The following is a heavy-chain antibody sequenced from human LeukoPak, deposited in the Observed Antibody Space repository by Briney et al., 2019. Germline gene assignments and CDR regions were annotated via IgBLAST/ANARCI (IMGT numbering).Heavy chain of an antibody. Sequence: PGGSLRLSCAASGFTVSSNYMSWVRQAPGKELEWVSVIYSGGSTYYADSVKGRFTISRDNSKNTLYLQMNSLRAEDTAVYYCASAYSRITIVRNDAFDIWGQGTMVTVSS. V-gene: IGHV3-66*02. CDR2: IYSGGST. CDR1: GFTVSSNY. CDR3: ASAYSRITIVRNDAFDI. J-gene: IGHJ3*02. D-gene: IGHD3-10*01.